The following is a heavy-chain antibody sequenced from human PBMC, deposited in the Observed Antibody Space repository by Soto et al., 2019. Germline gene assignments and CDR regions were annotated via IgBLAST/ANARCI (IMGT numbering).Heavy chain of an antibody. CDR1: GGSITSYY. CDR2: IYYRGSN. Sequence: PSETLSLTCTVSGGSITSYYWSWIRQPPGKGLEWIAYIYYRGSNTYNPSLEGRVTMSVDTSKNQFSLNLSSVTAADTAVYYCARTTYTTSNYFDYWGHGTLVTVSS. D-gene: IGHD2-2*02. V-gene: IGHV4-59*01. CDR3: ARTTYTTSNYFDY. J-gene: IGHJ4*01.